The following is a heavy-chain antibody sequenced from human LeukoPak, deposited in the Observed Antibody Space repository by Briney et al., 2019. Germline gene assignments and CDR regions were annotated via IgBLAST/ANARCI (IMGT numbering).Heavy chain of an antibody. CDR3: ASSSSGWYEHY. Sequence: GSLRLSCAASGFTFSSYSMNWVRQAPVKGLEWVSYISSSSSTIYYADSVKGRFTISRDNAKNSLYLQINSLRAEDTAVYYCASSSSGWYEHYWGQGTLVTVSS. CDR2: ISSSSSTI. J-gene: IGHJ4*02. V-gene: IGHV3-48*04. D-gene: IGHD6-19*01. CDR1: GFTFSSYS.